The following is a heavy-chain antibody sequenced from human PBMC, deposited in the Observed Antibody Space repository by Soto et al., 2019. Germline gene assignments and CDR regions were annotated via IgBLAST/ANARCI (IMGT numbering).Heavy chain of an antibody. CDR1: GGSISSSSYS. J-gene: IGHJ6*02. CDR3: GRQPGHCGSTTCFGYYSVDG. CDR2: IYYSGST. V-gene: IGHV4-39*01. Sequence: ETLSLTCSVSGGSISSSSYSWGWIRQPPGKGLEWIGTIYYSGSTHYNQSLEGRVAISADTPNNQLSLRLSSVTAADTAVYYCGRQPGHCGSTTCFGYYSVDGWGQGTTVTGS. D-gene: IGHD2-2*01.